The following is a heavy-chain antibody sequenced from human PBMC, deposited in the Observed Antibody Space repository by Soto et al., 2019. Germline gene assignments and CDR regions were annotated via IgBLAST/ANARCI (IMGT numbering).Heavy chain of an antibody. CDR1: GFSVSDRW. Sequence: GGSLRLSCAASGFSVSDRWMTWVRQAPGKGLEWVADINRDASMENYVDSVRGRFAISRDNAQNYIYLQMDSLRAEDTAVYYCATLLGDHSTYDNWGQGTLVTVSS. J-gene: IGHJ4*02. CDR3: ATLLGDHSTYDN. V-gene: IGHV3-7*01. CDR2: INRDASME. D-gene: IGHD3-16*01.